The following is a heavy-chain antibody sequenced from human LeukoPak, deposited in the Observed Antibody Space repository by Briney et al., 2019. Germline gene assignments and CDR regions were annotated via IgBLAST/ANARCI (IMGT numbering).Heavy chain of an antibody. CDR2: ISSSGSTI. CDR1: GFTFSSYE. J-gene: IGHJ6*03. V-gene: IGHV3-48*03. D-gene: IGHD6-13*01. CDR3: AREGFTSSWLYYYYYMDV. Sequence: AGGSLRLSCAASGFTFSSYEMNWVRQAPGKGLEWVSYISSSGSTIYYADSVRGRFTISRDNSKNGLYLQMNSLRPEDTAIYYCAREGFTSSWLYYYYYMDVWDKGTTVTVSS.